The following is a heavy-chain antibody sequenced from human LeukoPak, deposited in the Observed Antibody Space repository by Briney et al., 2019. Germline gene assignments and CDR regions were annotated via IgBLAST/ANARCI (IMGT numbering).Heavy chain of an antibody. V-gene: IGHV4-34*01. CDR2: INQSGST. CDR3: AAGCSSTSCYWYYYTDV. D-gene: IGHD2-2*01. Sequence: SETLSLTCAVYGGSFSGYYWSGIRQPPGKGLEWIGEINQSGSTNYNPSLKSRVTISVDTSKKQFSLKLSPVTAADTAVYYCAAGCSSTSCYWYYYTDVWGKGTTVTVSS. CDR1: GGSFSGYY. J-gene: IGHJ6*03.